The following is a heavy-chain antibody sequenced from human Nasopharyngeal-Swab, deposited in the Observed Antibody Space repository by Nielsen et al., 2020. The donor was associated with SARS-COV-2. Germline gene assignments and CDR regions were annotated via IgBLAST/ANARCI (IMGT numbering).Heavy chain of an antibody. Sequence: ASVKVPCKPSGYTFYAYNMHWVRQAPGQGLEWMGRINPNNGGTNYAQRFQGRVTMTWDTSISTAYMEVTRLTSDDTAMYYCAREGADLWGQGTLVTVSS. D-gene: IGHD3-16*01. CDR1: GYTFYAYN. CDR3: AREGADL. J-gene: IGHJ4*02. CDR2: INPNNGGT. V-gene: IGHV1-2*06.